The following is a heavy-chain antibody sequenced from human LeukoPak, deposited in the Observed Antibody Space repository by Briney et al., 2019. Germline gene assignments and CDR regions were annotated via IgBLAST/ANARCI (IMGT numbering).Heavy chain of an antibody. V-gene: IGHV1-69*13. CDR2: IIPIFGTA. J-gene: IGHJ3*02. D-gene: IGHD3-10*01. CDR3: ARDGPSGRAAFDI. Sequence: ASVKVSCTASGGTFSSYAISWVRQAPGQGLEWMGGIIPIFGTANYAQKFQGRVTITADESTSTAYMELSSLRSEDTAVYYCARDGPSGRAAFDIWGQGTMVTVSS. CDR1: GGTFSSYA.